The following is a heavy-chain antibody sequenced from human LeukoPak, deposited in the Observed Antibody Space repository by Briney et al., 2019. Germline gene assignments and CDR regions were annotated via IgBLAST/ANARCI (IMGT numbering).Heavy chain of an antibody. J-gene: IGHJ4*02. CDR2: IIPIFGTA. CDR3: AKSPSGDYPLGV. Sequence: ASVKVSCKASGGTFSSYAISWVRQAPGQGLEWMGGIIPIFGTANYAQKFQGRVTITADECTSTAYMELSSLRSEDTAVCYCAKSPSGDYPLGVWGQGTLVTVSS. V-gene: IGHV1-69*13. CDR1: GGTFSSYA. D-gene: IGHD4-17*01.